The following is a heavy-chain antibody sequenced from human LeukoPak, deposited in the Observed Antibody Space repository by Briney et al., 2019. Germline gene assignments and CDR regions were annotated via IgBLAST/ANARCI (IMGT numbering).Heavy chain of an antibody. D-gene: IGHD3-9*01. Sequence: PGGSLRLSCAVSGFTFNNYGIHWVRQAPGKGLEWVSYVSSSGSTIYYADSVKGRFTISRDNSKNTLYLQMNSLRAEDTAVYYCARVYYDILTGYYGPYDYWGQGTLVTVSS. CDR2: VSSSGSTI. CDR3: ARVYYDILTGYYGPYDY. V-gene: IGHV3-48*01. CDR1: GFTFNNYG. J-gene: IGHJ4*02.